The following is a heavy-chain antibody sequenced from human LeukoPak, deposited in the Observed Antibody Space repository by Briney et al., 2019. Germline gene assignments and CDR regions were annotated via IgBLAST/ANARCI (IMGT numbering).Heavy chain of an antibody. CDR2: IYSGGST. V-gene: IGHV3-53*01. CDR1: GFTVSSNY. J-gene: IGHJ4*02. CDR3: ARAPLDKSAYYFDY. Sequence: PGGPLRLSCAASGFTVSSNYMSWVRQAPGKGLEWVSVIYSGGSTYYADSVKGRFTISRDNSKNTLYLQMNSLRAEDTAVYYCARAPLDKSAYYFDYWGQGTLVTVSS. D-gene: IGHD1-1*01.